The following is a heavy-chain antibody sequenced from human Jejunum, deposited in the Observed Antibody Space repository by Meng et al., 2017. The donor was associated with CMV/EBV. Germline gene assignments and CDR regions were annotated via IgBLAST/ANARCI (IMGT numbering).Heavy chain of an antibody. CDR1: GFTFSSHW. CDR3: GRSGGL. J-gene: IGHJ4*02. D-gene: IGHD1-26*01. V-gene: IGHV3-7*01. CDR2: IKTDGSDK. Sequence: SLKISGAASGFTFSSHWMTWVRQAPGKGLEWVARIKTDGSDKYYVDSVKGRFTISRDNANNSLYLQMNSLRGEDTAVYYCGRSGGLWGQGTLVTVSS.